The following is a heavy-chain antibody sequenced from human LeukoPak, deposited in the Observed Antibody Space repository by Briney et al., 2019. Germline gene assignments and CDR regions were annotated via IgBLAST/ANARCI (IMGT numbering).Heavy chain of an antibody. Sequence: SETLSLTCTVSGGSISSGSYYWSWIRQPAGKGLEWIGRIYTSGSTNYNPSLKSRVTISVDTSKNQFSLKLSSVTAADTAVYYCAREGMDYYDSSGYHPFDYWGQGTLVTVSS. CDR1: GGSISSGSYY. V-gene: IGHV4-61*02. D-gene: IGHD3-22*01. CDR3: AREGMDYYDSSGYHPFDY. CDR2: IYTSGST. J-gene: IGHJ4*02.